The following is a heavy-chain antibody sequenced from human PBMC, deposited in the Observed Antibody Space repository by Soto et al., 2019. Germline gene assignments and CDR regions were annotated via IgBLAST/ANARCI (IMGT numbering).Heavy chain of an antibody. V-gene: IGHV1-69*13. Sequence: GASVKVSCKASGGTFSDYGINWVRQAPGQGLEWMGGLIPIFGTANYAQKFQGRVTITADEPTSTAYTELSSLRSEDTAVYYCARGWDHYDSSGLRTWFDPWGQGTLVTVSS. CDR1: GGTFSDYG. J-gene: IGHJ5*02. CDR2: LIPIFGTA. CDR3: ARGWDHYDSSGLRTWFDP. D-gene: IGHD3-22*01.